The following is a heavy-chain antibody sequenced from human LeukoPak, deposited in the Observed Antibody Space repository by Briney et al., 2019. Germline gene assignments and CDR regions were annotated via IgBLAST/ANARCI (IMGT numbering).Heavy chain of an antibody. V-gene: IGHV3-74*01. J-gene: IGHJ4*02. Sequence: GGSLRLPCAASGFTVSSNYMSWVRQAPGKGLVWVSRINSDGSSTNYADSVKGRFTISRDNAKNTLYLQMNSLRAEDTAVYYCASGFRTRLDYWGQGNLVTVSS. CDR2: INSDGSST. CDR3: ASGFRTRLDY. CDR1: GFTVSSNY.